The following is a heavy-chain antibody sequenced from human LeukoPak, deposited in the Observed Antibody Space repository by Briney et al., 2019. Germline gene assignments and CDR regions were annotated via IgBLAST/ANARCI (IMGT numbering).Heavy chain of an antibody. J-gene: IGHJ4*02. V-gene: IGHV3-48*03. D-gene: IGHD5-18*01. CDR2: ISSSGSTI. Sequence: GGSLRLSCAASRFTFSSYEMNWVRQAPGKGREWVSYISSSGSTIYYADSVKGRFTISRDNAKNSLYLQMNSLRAEDTAVYYCASFATYGYSYRYYFDYWGQGTLVTVSS. CDR3: ASFATYGYSYRYYFDY. CDR1: RFTFSSYE.